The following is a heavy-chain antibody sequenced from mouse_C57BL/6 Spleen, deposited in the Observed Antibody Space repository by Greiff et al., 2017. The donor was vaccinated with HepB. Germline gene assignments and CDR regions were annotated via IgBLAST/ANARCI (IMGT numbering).Heavy chain of an antibody. CDR1: GYSFTGYY. CDR2: INPSTGGT. J-gene: IGHJ4*01. Sequence: DVQLQESGPELVKPGASVKISCKASGYSFTGYYMNWVKQSPEKSLEWIGEINPSTGGTTYNQKFKAKATLTVDKSSSTAYMQLKSLTSEDSAVYYCARGEDPNAMDYWGQGTSVTVSS. CDR3: ARGEDPNAMDY. V-gene: IGHV1-42*01.